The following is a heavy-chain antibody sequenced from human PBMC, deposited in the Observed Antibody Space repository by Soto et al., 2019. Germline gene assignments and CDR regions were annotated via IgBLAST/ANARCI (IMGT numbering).Heavy chain of an antibody. CDR3: AREVLDYYDSSGYHFSFDY. D-gene: IGHD3-22*01. Sequence: TVSGVSISSYYWSWIRQPAGKGLEWIGRIYTSGSTNYNPSLKSRVTMSVDTSKNQFSLKLSSVTAADTAVYYCAREVLDYYDSSGYHFSFDYWGQGTLVTVSS. V-gene: IGHV4-4*07. CDR1: GVSISSYY. J-gene: IGHJ4*02. CDR2: IYTSGST.